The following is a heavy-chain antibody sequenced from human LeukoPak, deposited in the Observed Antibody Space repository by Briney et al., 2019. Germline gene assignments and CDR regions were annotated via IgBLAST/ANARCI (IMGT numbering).Heavy chain of an antibody. Sequence: PSETLSLTCAVYGGSFSGYYWSWIRQPPGKGLEWIGEINHSGSTNYNPSLKSRVTISVDTSKNQFSLKLSSVTAADTAVYYCARGRSGRIQLWSAKTDYWGQGTLVTVSS. D-gene: IGHD5-18*01. CDR1: GGSFSGYY. CDR2: INHSGST. V-gene: IGHV4-34*01. J-gene: IGHJ4*02. CDR3: ARGRSGRIQLWSAKTDY.